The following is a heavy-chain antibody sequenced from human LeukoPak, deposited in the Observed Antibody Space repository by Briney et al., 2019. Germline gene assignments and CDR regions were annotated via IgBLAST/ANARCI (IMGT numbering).Heavy chain of an antibody. CDR2: IYYSGST. V-gene: IGHV4-39*02. CDR1: GGSISSSSYY. CDR3: ARDYYYGSGSRPGYYYYMDV. D-gene: IGHD3-10*01. J-gene: IGHJ6*03. Sequence: PSETLSLTCTVSGGSISSSSYYWGWIRQPPGKGLEWIGSIYYSGSTYYNPSLKSRVTISVDTSKNQFSLKLSSVTAADTAVYYCARDYYYGSGSRPGYYYYMDVWGKGTTVTVSS.